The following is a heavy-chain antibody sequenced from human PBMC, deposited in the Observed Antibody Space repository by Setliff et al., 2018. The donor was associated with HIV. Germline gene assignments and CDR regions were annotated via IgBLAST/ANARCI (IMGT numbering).Heavy chain of an antibody. CDR2: FDPSDGST. CDR1: GYTFTYFY. Sequence: ASVKVSCKASGYTFTYFYMHWVRQAPGQGLEWMGAFDPSDGSTTYAQKFEDRVTLTKDTSTSTVYMELSSLRSEDTAVYYCAGPRGDEAFDVWGQGTMVTVSS. V-gene: IGHV1-46*01. J-gene: IGHJ3*01. CDR3: AGPRGDEAFDV.